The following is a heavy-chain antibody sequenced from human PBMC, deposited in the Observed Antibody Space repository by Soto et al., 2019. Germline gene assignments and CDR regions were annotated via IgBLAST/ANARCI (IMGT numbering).Heavy chain of an antibody. CDR1: GFTFSSYA. D-gene: IGHD5-12*01. Sequence: GGSLRLSCAASGFTFSSYAMSWVRQAPGKGLEWVSAISGSGGSTYYADSVKGRFTISRDNSKNTLYLQMNSLRAEDTAVYYCAKVWALQIVATIDPYYFDYWGQGTLVTVSS. CDR2: ISGSGGST. J-gene: IGHJ4*02. CDR3: AKVWALQIVATIDPYYFDY. V-gene: IGHV3-23*01.